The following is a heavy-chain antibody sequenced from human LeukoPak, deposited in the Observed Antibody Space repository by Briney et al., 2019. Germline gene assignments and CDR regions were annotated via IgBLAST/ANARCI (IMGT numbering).Heavy chain of an antibody. D-gene: IGHD5-24*01. V-gene: IGHV1-69*13. CDR1: GGTFSSYA. CDR3: ARDGEVLEMATIHPRGFDY. CDR2: IIPIFGTA. Sequence: GASVKVSCKASGGTFSSYAISWVRQAPGQGLEWMGGIIPIFGTANYAQKSQGRVTITADESTSTAYMELSSLRSEDTAVYYCARDGEVLEMATIHPRGFDYWGQGTLVTVSS. J-gene: IGHJ4*02.